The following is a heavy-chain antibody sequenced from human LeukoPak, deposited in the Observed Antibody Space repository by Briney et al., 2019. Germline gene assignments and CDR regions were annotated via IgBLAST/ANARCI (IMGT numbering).Heavy chain of an antibody. V-gene: IGHV7-4-1*02. CDR1: GYTFSGYY. J-gene: IGHJ4*02. CDR3: ARDLRVTLRGIRVVAATLGY. CDR2: INTNTGNP. D-gene: IGHD2-15*01. Sequence: GASVKVSCKASGYTFSGYYIHWVRQAPGQGLEWMGWINTNTGNPTYAQSFTGRFVFSLDTSVSTAYLQISSLKAEDTAVYYCARDLRVTLRGIRVVAATLGYWGQGTLVTVSS.